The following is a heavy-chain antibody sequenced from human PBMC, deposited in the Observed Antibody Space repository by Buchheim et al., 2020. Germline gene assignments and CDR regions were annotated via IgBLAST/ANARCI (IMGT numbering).Heavy chain of an antibody. Sequence: EVQLVESGGGLVQPGGSLRLSCAASGFTFSSYSMNWVRQAPGKGLEWVSYISSSSSTLYYADSVKGRFTISRDNAKNSLYLQMNSLRAEDTAVYYCARDRSARHVSDYWGQGTL. V-gene: IGHV3-48*01. CDR1: GFTFSSYS. CDR3: ARDRSARHVSDY. D-gene: IGHD6-6*01. J-gene: IGHJ4*02. CDR2: ISSSSSTL.